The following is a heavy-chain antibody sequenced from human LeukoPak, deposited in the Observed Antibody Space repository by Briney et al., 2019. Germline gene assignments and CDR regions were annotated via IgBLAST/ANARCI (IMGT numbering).Heavy chain of an antibody. Sequence: PGGSLRLSCAASGFTFSSFGMSWVRQAPGKGLEWVSSISGSGGSNYYADSVKGRFTISRDNSKNTLYLQMNSLRAEDTAVYYCARSRSGYYEDYWGQGTLVTVSS. CDR2: ISGSGGSN. CDR1: GFTFSSFG. V-gene: IGHV3-23*01. J-gene: IGHJ4*02. D-gene: IGHD3-22*01. CDR3: ARSRSGYYEDY.